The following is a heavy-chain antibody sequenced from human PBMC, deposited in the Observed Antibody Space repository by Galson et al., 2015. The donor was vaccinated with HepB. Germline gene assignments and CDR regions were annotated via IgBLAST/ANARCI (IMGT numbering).Heavy chain of an antibody. Sequence: SLRLSCAASGFTFSSYGMHWVRQAPGKGLEWVAVIWYDGSNKYYADSVKGRFTISRDNSKNTLYLQMNSLRAEDTAVYYCARDSSSWYSYYYGMDVWGQGTTVTVSS. CDR2: IWYDGSNK. D-gene: IGHD6-13*01. CDR1: GFTFSSYG. J-gene: IGHJ6*02. V-gene: IGHV3-30*19. CDR3: ARDSSSWYSYYYGMDV.